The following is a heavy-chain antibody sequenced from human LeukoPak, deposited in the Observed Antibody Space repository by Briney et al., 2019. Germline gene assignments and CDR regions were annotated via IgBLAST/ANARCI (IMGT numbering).Heavy chain of an antibody. J-gene: IGHJ5*02. V-gene: IGHV3-48*03. CDR2: ISSSGSTI. D-gene: IGHD1-1*01. CDR1: GFTFSSYE. Sequence: GGSLRLSCAASGFTFSSYEMNWVRQAPGKGLEWVSYISSSGSTIYYADSVKGRFTISRDNSKNTLYLQMNSLRAEDTAVYYCAKDYQSYWNDVWFDPWGQGTLVTVSS. CDR3: AKDYQSYWNDVWFDP.